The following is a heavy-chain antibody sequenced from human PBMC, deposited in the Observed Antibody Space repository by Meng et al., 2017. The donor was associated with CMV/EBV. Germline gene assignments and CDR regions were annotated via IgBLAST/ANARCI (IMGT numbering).Heavy chain of an antibody. CDR3: ARGPEDYYDSSGYYAPDY. D-gene: IGHD3-22*01. V-gene: IGHV3-21*01. CDR1: GFTFSSYS. CDR2: ISSSRSYI. J-gene: IGHJ4*02. Sequence: GGSLRLSCAASGFTFSSYSMNWVRQAPGKGLEWVSSISSSRSYIYYADSVKGRFTISRDNAKNSLYLQMNSLRAEDTAVYYCARGPEDYYDSSGYYAPDYWGQGTLVTVSS.